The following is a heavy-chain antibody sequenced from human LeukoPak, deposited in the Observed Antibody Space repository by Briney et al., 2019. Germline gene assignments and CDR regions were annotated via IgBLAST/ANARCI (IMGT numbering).Heavy chain of an antibody. J-gene: IGHJ4*02. D-gene: IGHD3-22*01. CDR2: MNPNSGDT. Sequence: ASVKVSCKAPGYTFTTYDITWVRQAPGQGLEWMGWMNPNSGDTAYAQTFQGRVAMTRDTSISTAYMELSSLRSEDTAVYYCARGLGDYYDTSDFYYAVPAHWGQGTLVTVSS. V-gene: IGHV1-8*01. CDR1: GYTFTTYD. CDR3: ARGLGDYYDTSDFYYAVPAH.